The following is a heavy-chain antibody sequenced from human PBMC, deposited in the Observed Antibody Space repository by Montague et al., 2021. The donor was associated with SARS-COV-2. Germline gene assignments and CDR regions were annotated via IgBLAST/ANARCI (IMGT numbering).Heavy chain of an antibody. V-gene: IGHV4-59*01. Sequence: SETLSLTCTVSGGSISSYYWSWIRQPPGKGLEWIGYIYYSGSTNYNPSLKSRVTISVDTSKNQFSLKLSSVTAADTAVYYCARDSYSSSWATTYWYFDLWGRGTLVTVSS. J-gene: IGHJ2*01. D-gene: IGHD6-13*01. CDR2: IYYSGST. CDR1: GGSISSYY. CDR3: ARDSYSSSWATTYWYFDL.